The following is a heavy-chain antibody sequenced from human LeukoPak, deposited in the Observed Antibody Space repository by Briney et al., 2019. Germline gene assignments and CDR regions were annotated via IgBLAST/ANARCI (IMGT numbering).Heavy chain of an antibody. J-gene: IGHJ4*02. Sequence: SETLSLTCAVYGGSFSGYYWSWLRQPPGKGLEWIGYIYHTGSTSYSPSLKSRVTISADTSQNQFSLKLSSVTAADTAVYYCARRKLGNDYWGQGTLVTVSS. D-gene: IGHD7-27*01. CDR2: IYHTGST. CDR3: ARRKLGNDY. CDR1: GGSFSGYY. V-gene: IGHV4-59*01.